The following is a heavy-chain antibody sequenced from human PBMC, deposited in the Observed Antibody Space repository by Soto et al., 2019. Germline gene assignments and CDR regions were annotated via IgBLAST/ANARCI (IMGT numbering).Heavy chain of an antibody. CDR3: ASNSYCGGDCYSNYYYYGMDV. Sequence: QVQLVQSGAEVKKPGSSVKVSCKASGGTFSSYTISWVRQAPGQGLEWMGRIIPILGIANYAQKFQGRVTITADKSTSTAYMEHSSLISEDTAVYYCASNSYCGGDCYSNYYYYGMDVWGQGTTVTVSS. V-gene: IGHV1-69*02. D-gene: IGHD2-21*02. CDR1: GGTFSSYT. CDR2: IIPILGIA. J-gene: IGHJ6*02.